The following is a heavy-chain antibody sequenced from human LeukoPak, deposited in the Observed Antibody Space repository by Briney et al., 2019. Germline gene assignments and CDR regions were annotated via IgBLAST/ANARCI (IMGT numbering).Heavy chain of an antibody. CDR1: GFTFSSYA. CDR2: ISYDGSNK. D-gene: IGHD3-10*01. Sequence: GSLRLSCAASGFTFSSYAMHWVRQAPGKGLEWVAVISYDGSNKYYADSVKGRFTISRDNSKNTLYLQMNSLRAEDTAVYYCAKGTLWDPDYWGQGTLVTVSS. J-gene: IGHJ4*02. V-gene: IGHV3-30*04. CDR3: AKGTLWDPDY.